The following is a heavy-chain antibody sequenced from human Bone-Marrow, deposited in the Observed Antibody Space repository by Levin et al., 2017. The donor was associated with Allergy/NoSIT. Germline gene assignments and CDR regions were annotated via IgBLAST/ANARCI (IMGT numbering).Heavy chain of an antibody. J-gene: IGHJ6*02. CDR3: AKAVSGSSTSWNYYFGLDV. CDR2: ISGSGGST. Sequence: GESLKISCAASGFTFSSYAMTWVRQAPGKGLEWVSAISGSGGSTHYADSVKDRFTVSRDNSRNTLFLQVNSLRAEDTALYYCAKAVSGSSTSWNYYFGLDVWGHGTTVTVSS. CDR1: GFTFSSYA. V-gene: IGHV3-23*01. D-gene: IGHD2-2*01.